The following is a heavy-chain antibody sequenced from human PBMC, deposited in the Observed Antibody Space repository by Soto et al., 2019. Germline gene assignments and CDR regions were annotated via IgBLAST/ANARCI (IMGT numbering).Heavy chain of an antibody. D-gene: IGHD3-10*01. CDR2: INDIATTT. Sequence: EVQLVGSGGGLVQPGGSLRLSCAASGFTFNCCAMSWVRLAPGKGLEWVANINDIATTTNYADSVKGRFTISRDQSKNTLYLLMHNLRAEATAVYFCAKQAGLLQSNYYFDPWAQGTQVTVSS. V-gene: IGHV3-23*04. CDR3: AKQAGLLQSNYYFDP. CDR1: GFTFNCCA. J-gene: IGHJ4*02.